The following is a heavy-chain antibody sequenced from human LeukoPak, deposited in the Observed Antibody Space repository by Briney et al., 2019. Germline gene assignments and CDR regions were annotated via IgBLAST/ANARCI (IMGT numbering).Heavy chain of an antibody. J-gene: IGHJ4*02. Sequence: PGGSLRLSCAASGVTLSTYAMSWARQAPGKGLEWVSGISSSGSGDNTYYADSVKGRFTISRDNAKNSLYLQMNSLRAEDTAVYYCARDSGGWYYDSSGSLDFDYWGQGTLVTVSS. D-gene: IGHD3-22*01. CDR3: ARDSGGWYYDSSGSLDFDY. CDR1: GVTLSTYA. CDR2: ISSSGSGDNT. V-gene: IGHV3-23*01.